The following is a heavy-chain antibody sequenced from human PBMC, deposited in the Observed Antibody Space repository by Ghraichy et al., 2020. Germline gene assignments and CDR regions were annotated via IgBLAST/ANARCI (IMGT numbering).Heavy chain of an antibody. J-gene: IGHJ4*02. CDR3: ARDSSGYGYFDY. CDR1: GGSISSGGYY. Sequence: TLSLTCTVSGGSISSGGYYWSWIRQHPGKGLEWIGYIYYSGSTYYNPSLKSRVTISVDTSKNQFSLRLSSVTAADTAVYYCARDSSGYGYFDYWGQGTLVTVSS. V-gene: IGHV4-31*03. D-gene: IGHD3-22*01. CDR2: IYYSGST.